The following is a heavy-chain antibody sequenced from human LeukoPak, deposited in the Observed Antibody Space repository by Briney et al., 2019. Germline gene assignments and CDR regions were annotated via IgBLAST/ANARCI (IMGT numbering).Heavy chain of an antibody. J-gene: IGHJ6*03. D-gene: IGHD3-10*01. CDR2: INHHGST. Sequence: SETLSLTCAVYGGSFSGYYWSWVRQPPGKGLEWIGEINHHGSTKNNPSLKSRVTISVDTSKNQFSLKLSSVTAADTAVYYCARRLGRKFGERFYYYHYMDVWGKGTTVTVSS. V-gene: IGHV4-34*01. CDR1: GGSFSGYY. CDR3: ARRLGRKFGERFYYYHYMDV.